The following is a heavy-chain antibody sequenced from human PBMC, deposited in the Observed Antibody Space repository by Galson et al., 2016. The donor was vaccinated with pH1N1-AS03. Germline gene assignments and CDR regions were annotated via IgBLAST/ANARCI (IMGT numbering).Heavy chain of an antibody. CDR1: GYIFTSYW. D-gene: IGHD5-24*01. J-gene: IGHJ4*02. V-gene: IGHV5-51*01. CDR2: IYPGDSDT. Sequence: QSGAEVKKPGESLKISGTTSGYIFTSYWVAWVRHMPGKGLAWMGLIYPGDSDTRYSPYFQVQVPISAYRSTNPAYLQWSSLMASDTANYSCARQVRDGYNDYFDYWGQGILVTVSS. CDR3: ARQVRDGYNDYFDY.